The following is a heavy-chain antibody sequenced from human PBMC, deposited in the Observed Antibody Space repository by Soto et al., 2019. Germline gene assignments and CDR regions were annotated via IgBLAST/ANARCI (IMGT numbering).Heavy chain of an antibody. J-gene: IGHJ4*02. CDR3: ARLATGYYDRSGYYYFEY. CDR1: VGSISSSSYY. D-gene: IGHD3-22*01. Sequence: TSETSSNTRTFSVGSISSSSYYCGWIRQPPWKGLEWIGSIYYSGSTYYNPSLKSRVTISVDTSKNQFSLKLSSVTAADTAVYYCARLATGYYDRSGYYYFEYWGQGTLVIVS. V-gene: IGHV4-39*01. CDR2: IYYSGST.